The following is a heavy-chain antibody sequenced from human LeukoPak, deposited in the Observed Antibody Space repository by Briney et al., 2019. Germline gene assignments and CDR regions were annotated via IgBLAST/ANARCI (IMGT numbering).Heavy chain of an antibody. D-gene: IGHD3-16*01. Sequence: GRSLRLSCAASGFTFSTYAMHWVRQAPGKGLEWVAVMSSDGRSGYYADSVKGRFTISRENAKNSLYLQMNSLRDGDTAVYYCARSSGLSFFDYWGQGTLVTVSS. CDR2: MSSDGRSG. V-gene: IGHV3-30-3*01. CDR3: ARSSGLSFFDY. J-gene: IGHJ4*02. CDR1: GFTFSTYA.